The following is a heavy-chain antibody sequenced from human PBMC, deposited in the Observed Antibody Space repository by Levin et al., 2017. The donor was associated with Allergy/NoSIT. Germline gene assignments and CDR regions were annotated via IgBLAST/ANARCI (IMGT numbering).Heavy chain of an antibody. Sequence: LSLTCAASGFTFSSYSMNWVRQAPGKGLEWVSYISSSSSTIYYADSVKGRFTISRDNAKNSLYLQMNSLRDEDTAVYYCARDGRGSGWYNAFDIWGQGTMVTVSS. V-gene: IGHV3-48*02. CDR2: ISSSSSTI. D-gene: IGHD6-19*01. CDR3: ARDGRGSGWYNAFDI. CDR1: GFTFSSYS. J-gene: IGHJ3*02.